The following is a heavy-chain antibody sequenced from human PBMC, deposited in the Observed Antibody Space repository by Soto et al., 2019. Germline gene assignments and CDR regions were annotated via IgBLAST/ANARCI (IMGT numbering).Heavy chain of an antibody. J-gene: IGHJ6*02. D-gene: IGHD4-17*01. CDR1: GFTFSSYA. CDR2: ISYDGSNK. CDR3: ARATVTDHQPYYYYYGMDV. Sequence: QVQLVESGGGVVQPGRSLRLSCAASGFTFSSYAMHWVRQAPGKGLEWVAVISYDGSNKYYADSVKGRFTISRDNSKNTLYLQMNSLRAEDTAVYYCARATVTDHQPYYYYYGMDVWGQGTTVTVSS. V-gene: IGHV3-30-3*01.